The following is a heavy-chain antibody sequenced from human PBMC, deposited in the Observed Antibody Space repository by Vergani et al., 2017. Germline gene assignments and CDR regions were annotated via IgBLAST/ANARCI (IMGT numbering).Heavy chain of an antibody. V-gene: IGHV4-39*01. Sequence: QLQLQESGPGLVKPSETLSLTCTVSGGSISSSSYYWGWIRQPPGKGLEWIGSIYYSGSTYYNPSLTSRVTISVDTSKNQFSLKLSSVTAADTAVYYCATGNCSSTSCYTVGWFDPWGQGTLVTVSS. D-gene: IGHD2-2*02. CDR2: IYYSGST. CDR1: GGSISSSSYY. CDR3: ATGNCSSTSCYTVGWFDP. J-gene: IGHJ5*02.